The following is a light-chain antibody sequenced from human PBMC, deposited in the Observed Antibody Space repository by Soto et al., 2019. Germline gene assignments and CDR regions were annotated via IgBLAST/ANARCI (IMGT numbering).Light chain of an antibody. CDR2: WAS. J-gene: IGKJ4*01. CDR3: HQYISPPLT. Sequence: DIVLTQAPDSLAVSLGERATINCKSSQSVFFRSNNQDFLAWYQQKPGQSPRLLIYWASTRESGVPDRFSGSESGTDFTLTISSLQTEDVAVYDCHQYISPPLTFGGGTKVEIK. V-gene: IGKV4-1*01. CDR1: QSVFFRSNNQDF.